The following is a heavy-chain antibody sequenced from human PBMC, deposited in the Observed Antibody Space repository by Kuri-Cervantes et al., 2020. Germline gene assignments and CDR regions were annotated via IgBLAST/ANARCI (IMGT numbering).Heavy chain of an antibody. CDR1: GTSISSSLYS. CDR2: TSYGGRT. Sequence: SETLSLTCAVAGTSISSSLYSWGWVRQSPGKGLEWIGTTSYGGRTYFNPSLETRITLSVDTSTNQFSLKLNSVTAAGTAVYFCASLGGRQWLEYYFHSWGLGTLVTVSS. V-gene: IGHV4-39*01. CDR3: ASLGGRQWLEYYFHS. D-gene: IGHD6-19*01. J-gene: IGHJ4*02.